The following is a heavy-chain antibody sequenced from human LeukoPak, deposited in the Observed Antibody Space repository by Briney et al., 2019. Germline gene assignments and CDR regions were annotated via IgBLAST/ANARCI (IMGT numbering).Heavy chain of an antibody. CDR1: GGSISSSNW. D-gene: IGHD3-10*01. CDR3: ARETSGYYGSGSYFGENYYYYYYGMDV. J-gene: IGHJ6*04. CDR2: IYHSGST. Sequence: SETLSLTCAVSGGSISSSNWWSWVRQPPGKGLEWIGEIYHSGSTNYNPSLKSRVTISVDKSKNQFSLKLSSVTAADTAVYYCARETSGYYGSGSYFGENYYYYYYGMDVWGKGTTVTVSS. V-gene: IGHV4-4*02.